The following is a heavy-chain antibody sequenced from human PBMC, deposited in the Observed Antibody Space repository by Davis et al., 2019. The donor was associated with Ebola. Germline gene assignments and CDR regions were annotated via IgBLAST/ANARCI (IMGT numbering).Heavy chain of an antibody. CDR1: GYTFTDYY. CDR2: INPNSGGT. V-gene: IGHV1-2*04. CDR3: ARDRPIAVAGTFYYYGMDV. J-gene: IGHJ6*02. D-gene: IGHD6-19*01. Sequence: ASVKVSCKASGYTFTDYYMHWVRQAPGQGREWMGWINPNSGGTNYAQKFQGWLTMTRDTSISTAYMELSRLRSDDTAVYYCARDRPIAVAGTFYYYGMDVWGQGTTVTVSS.